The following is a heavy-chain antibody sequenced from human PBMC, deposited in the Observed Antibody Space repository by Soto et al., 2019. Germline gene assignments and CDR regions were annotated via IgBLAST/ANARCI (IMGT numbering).Heavy chain of an antibody. Sequence: QLQLQESGSGVVKPSQTLSLTCAVSGDSLTSGPYSWSWIRQPPGKGLEWIGYIYHSGSTYYTPSLRSRVFMSVDRSKNQLSLHLSSVTAADTAMYFGARRGAWGYYFDVWGQGALVTVAS. CDR2: IYHSGST. J-gene: IGHJ4*02. D-gene: IGHD7-27*01. CDR1: GDSLTSGPYS. CDR3: ARRGAWGYYFDV. V-gene: IGHV4-30-2*01.